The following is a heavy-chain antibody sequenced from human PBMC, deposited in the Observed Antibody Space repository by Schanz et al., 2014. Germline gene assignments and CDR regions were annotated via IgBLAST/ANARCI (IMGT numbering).Heavy chain of an antibody. CDR1: GFVFRTFA. D-gene: IGHD2-2*01. V-gene: IGHV3-21*04. CDR3: AKVAPAATYHDS. J-gene: IGHJ4*02. Sequence: EVQLLESGGTVVQPGGSLRVSCAASGFVFRTFAMYWVRQAPGKGLEWVSSISSSSMYIYQADSMRGRFTISRDNAKNSLFLQMNSLSAEDTAVYYCAKVAPAATYHDSWGLGTLVTVSS. CDR2: ISSSSMYI.